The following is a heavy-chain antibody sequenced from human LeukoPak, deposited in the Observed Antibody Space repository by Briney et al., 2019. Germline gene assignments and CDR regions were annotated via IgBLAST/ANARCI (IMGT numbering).Heavy chain of an antibody. D-gene: IGHD1-26*01. CDR3: AKVHYTASFPGSFPGRNYFDS. J-gene: IGHJ4*02. Sequence: GGSLRLSCTVSGFAFSGYAMSWVRQAPGKGPEWVSSIGSRGDVTYSADSVKGRFTISRDNSKRTLFLQMNSLRAEDTAVYYCAKVHYTASFPGSFPGRNYFDSWGQGSLVTVSS. CDR2: IGSRGDVT. CDR1: GFAFSGYA. V-gene: IGHV3-23*01.